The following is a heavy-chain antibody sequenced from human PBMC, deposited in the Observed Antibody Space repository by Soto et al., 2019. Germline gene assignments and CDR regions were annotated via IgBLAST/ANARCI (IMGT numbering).Heavy chain of an antibody. V-gene: IGHV3-21*01. CDR3: AKELNYYDSSGYYWDY. Sequence: PGGSLRLSCAASGFTFSSYSMNWVRQAPGKGLEWVSSISSSSSYIYYADSVKGRFTISRDNAKNSLYLQMNSLRAEDTAVYYCAKELNYYDSSGYYWDYWGQGTLVTVSS. CDR2: ISSSSSYI. CDR1: GFTFSSYS. D-gene: IGHD3-22*01. J-gene: IGHJ4*02.